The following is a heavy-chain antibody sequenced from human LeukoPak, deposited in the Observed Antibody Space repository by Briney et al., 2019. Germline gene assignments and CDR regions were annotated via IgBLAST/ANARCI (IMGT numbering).Heavy chain of an antibody. V-gene: IGHV4-59*01. D-gene: IGHD5-18*01. Sequence: PSETLSLTCTVSGGSISSYYWSWVRQPPGKGLEWIGYIYYSGSTNYNRYLKSRVTISVDTSKNQFSLKLSSVTAADTAVYYCASGDVDTAMVTWSQGTLVTVSS. CDR2: IYYSGST. CDR1: GGSISSYY. J-gene: IGHJ5*02. CDR3: ASGDVDTAMVT.